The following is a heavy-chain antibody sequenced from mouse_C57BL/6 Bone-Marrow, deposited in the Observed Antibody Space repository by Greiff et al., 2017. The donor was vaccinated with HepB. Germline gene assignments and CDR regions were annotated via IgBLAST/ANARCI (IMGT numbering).Heavy chain of an antibody. Sequence: QVQLKQPGAELVMPGASVKLSCKASGYTFTSYWMHWVKQRPGQGLEWIGEIDPSDSYTNYNQKFKGKSTLTVDKSSSTAYMQLSSLTSEDSAVYYCAREGKWLLWYFDVWGTGTTVTVSS. V-gene: IGHV1-69*01. CDR3: AREGKWLLWYFDV. J-gene: IGHJ1*03. D-gene: IGHD2-3*01. CDR2: IDPSDSYT. CDR1: GYTFTSYW.